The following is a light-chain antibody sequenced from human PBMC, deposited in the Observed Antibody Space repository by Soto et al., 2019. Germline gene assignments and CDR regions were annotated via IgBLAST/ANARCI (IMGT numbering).Light chain of an antibody. J-gene: IGKJ4*01. Sequence: DIILTQSTASVSVSPGERATLSYRASRSVSTNLAWYQHKHGQAPRLLIYGASTRVTDIPARFSGSGSGTDFTLTINYLKSEDFGVYYCQQYDKSLPPVTFGGGTKVEI. CDR2: GAS. V-gene: IGKV3-15*01. CDR1: RSVSTN. CDR3: QQYDKSLPPVT.